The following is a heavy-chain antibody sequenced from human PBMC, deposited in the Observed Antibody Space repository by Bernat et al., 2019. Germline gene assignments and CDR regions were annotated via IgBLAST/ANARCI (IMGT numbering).Heavy chain of an antibody. V-gene: IGHV3-20*01. CDR1: GFTFDDYG. CDR3: AREYIIAVAGTTWAFDI. Sequence: EVQLVESGGGVVRPGGSLRLSCAASGFTFDDYGMSWVRQAPGKGLEWVSGINWNGGSTGYADSVKGRFTISRDNAKKSLYLQMNSLRAEDTALYHCAREYIIAVAGTTWAFDIWGQGTMVTVSS. D-gene: IGHD6-19*01. J-gene: IGHJ3*02. CDR2: INWNGGST.